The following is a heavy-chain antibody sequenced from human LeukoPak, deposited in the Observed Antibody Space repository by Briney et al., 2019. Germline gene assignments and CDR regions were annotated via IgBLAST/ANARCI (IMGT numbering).Heavy chain of an antibody. Sequence: GASVKVSCKASGYTFTSYGISWVRQAPGQGLEWMGWISAYNGNTNYAQELQGRVTMTTDTSTSTAYMELRSLRSDDTAVYYCARDDGLWFGELLPLDYYYGMDVWGQGTTVTVSS. CDR2: ISAYNGNT. CDR3: ARDDGLWFGELLPLDYYYGMDV. J-gene: IGHJ6*02. CDR1: GYTFTSYG. D-gene: IGHD3-10*01. V-gene: IGHV1-18*01.